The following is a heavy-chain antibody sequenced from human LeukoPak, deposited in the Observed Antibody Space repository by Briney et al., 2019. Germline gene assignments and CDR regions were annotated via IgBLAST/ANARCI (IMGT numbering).Heavy chain of an antibody. V-gene: IGHV3-7*05. Sequence: PGGSLRLSCATSGFTFSSFWMNWVRQAPGKGLEWVANIKHDGSEKYYVDSVKGRFTISRDNAKSSLFLQMNSLRVEDTAVYYCARGGEWFGYINYWGQGTLVTVSS. CDR1: GFTFSSFW. J-gene: IGHJ4*02. D-gene: IGHD3-10*01. CDR3: ARGGEWFGYINY. CDR2: IKHDGSEK.